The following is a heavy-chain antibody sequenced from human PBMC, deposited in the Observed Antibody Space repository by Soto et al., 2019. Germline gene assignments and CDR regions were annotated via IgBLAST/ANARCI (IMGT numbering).Heavy chain of an antibody. CDR1: GGSISSGDYY. J-gene: IGHJ4*02. D-gene: IGHD3-22*01. CDR3: ARADSSGYSYFDY. V-gene: IGHV4-30-4*01. Sequence: QVQLQESGPGLVKPSQTLSLTCTVSGGSISSGDYYWSWIRQPPGTGLEWIGYIYYSGSTCYNPSLESRVTISVDTSKNQFSLKLSSVTAADTAVYYCARADSSGYSYFDYWGQGSLVTVSS. CDR2: IYYSGST.